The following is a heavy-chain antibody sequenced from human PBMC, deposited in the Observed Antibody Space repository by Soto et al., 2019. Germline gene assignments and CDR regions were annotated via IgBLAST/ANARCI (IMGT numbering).Heavy chain of an antibody. J-gene: IGHJ4*02. CDR1: GFSLRTTGVG. D-gene: IGHD3-16*01. CDR3: AHTWGLPLDY. V-gene: IGHV2-5*02. Sequence: QLTLKESGPTLVKPTQTLTLTCTYSGFSLRTTGVGVGWIRQPPGKALEWLGIIYWDDDKRYSPSLKSRLTLTSDISKSQVVLTMTNMGPVDTATYFCAHTWGLPLDYWGPGNLVIVSS. CDR2: IYWDDDK.